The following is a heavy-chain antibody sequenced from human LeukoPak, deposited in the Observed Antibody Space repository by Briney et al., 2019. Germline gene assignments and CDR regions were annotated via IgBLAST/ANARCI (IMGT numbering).Heavy chain of an antibody. Sequence: GGSLRLSCAASGFTFSSYWMHWVRQAPGKGLEWVAVIWYDGSNKYYADSVKGRFTISRDNSKNTLYLQMNSLRAEDTAVYYCARGTPRQDYDKVPFDYWGQGTLVTVSS. J-gene: IGHJ4*02. CDR3: ARGTPRQDYDKVPFDY. CDR1: GFTFSSYW. CDR2: IWYDGSNK. V-gene: IGHV3-33*08. D-gene: IGHD3-22*01.